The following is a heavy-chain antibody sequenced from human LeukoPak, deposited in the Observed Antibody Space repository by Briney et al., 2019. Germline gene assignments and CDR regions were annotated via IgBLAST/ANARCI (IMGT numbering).Heavy chain of an antibody. CDR2: ISYDGSNK. CDR3: ARDNLAAAGDDNFDI. D-gene: IGHD6-13*01. V-gene: IGHV3-30-3*01. J-gene: IGHJ3*02. Sequence: PGGSLRLSCAASGFTFSSYAMHWVRQAPGKGLEWVAVISYDGSNKYYADSVKGRFTISRDNAKNSLYLQMNSLRAEDTAIYYCARDNLAAAGDDNFDIWGQGTMVTVSS. CDR1: GFTFSSYA.